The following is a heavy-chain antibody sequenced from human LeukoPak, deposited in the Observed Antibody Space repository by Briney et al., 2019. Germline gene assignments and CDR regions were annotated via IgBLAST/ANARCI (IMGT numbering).Heavy chain of an antibody. CDR3: AKTRSTWYYFDY. Sequence: PGGSLRLSCAASGFTVSSNYMSWVRQAPGKGLEWVSVIYSGGRTYYADSVKGRFTISRDNSKNTLYLQMNSLRAEDTAVYYCAKTRSTWYYFDYWGQGTLVTVSS. D-gene: IGHD2-2*01. CDR1: GFTVSSNY. J-gene: IGHJ4*02. CDR2: IYSGGRT. V-gene: IGHV3-53*01.